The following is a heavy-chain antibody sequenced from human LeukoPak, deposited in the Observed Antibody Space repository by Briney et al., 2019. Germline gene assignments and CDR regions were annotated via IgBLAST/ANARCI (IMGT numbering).Heavy chain of an antibody. D-gene: IGHD5-12*01. J-gene: IGHJ4*02. V-gene: IGHV3-9*01. CDR1: GFTFDDYA. CDR3: AKDISPEYSGYDTYFDY. Sequence: PGGSLRLSCAASGFTFDDYAMHWVRQAPGKGLEWVSGISWNSGSIGYADSVKGRFTISRDNAKNSLYLQMNSLRAEDTALYYCAKDISPEYSGYDTYFDYWGQGTLVTVSS. CDR2: ISWNSGSI.